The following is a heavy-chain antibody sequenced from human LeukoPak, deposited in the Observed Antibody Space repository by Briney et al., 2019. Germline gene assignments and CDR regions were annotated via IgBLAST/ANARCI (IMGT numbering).Heavy chain of an antibody. Sequence: SQTLSLTCTVSGGSITSTDYYWNWLRQRPGTGLEWIGYIHYSGRTSHNPSLKSRVTLSLDTSENQSSLRLTSATAADTAVYYCARVMLSSSSSYYYYYGMDVWGQGTTVTVSS. CDR3: ARVMLSSSSSYYYYYGMDV. CDR1: GGSITSTDYY. CDR2: IHYSGRT. J-gene: IGHJ6*02. D-gene: IGHD6-6*01. V-gene: IGHV4-31*03.